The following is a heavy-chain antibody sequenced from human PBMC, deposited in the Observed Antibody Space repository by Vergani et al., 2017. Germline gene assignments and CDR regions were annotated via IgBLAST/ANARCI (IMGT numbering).Heavy chain of an antibody. CDR1: GFTFNSYG. CDR2: IRSDVSRR. CDR3: AKEGGGYCSGGTCYPEY. J-gene: IGHJ4*02. V-gene: IGHV3-30*02. D-gene: IGHD2-15*01. Sequence: QVQLVESGGGLVQPGGSLRLSCAASGFTFNSYGMHWVRQAPGKGLEWVASIRSDVSRRYYGDSMEGPFTISRDNSKNTLYLQMKSLRPEDTAVYYCAKEGGGYCSGGTCYPEYWGQGTLVIVSS.